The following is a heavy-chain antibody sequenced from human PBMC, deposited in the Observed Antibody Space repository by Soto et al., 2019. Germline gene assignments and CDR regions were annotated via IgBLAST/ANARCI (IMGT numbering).Heavy chain of an antibody. Sequence: GGSLRLSCAVSGFTFRSYSMHWVRQSPGKGLEWISYISSGGDTKYYADSVTGRFTISRDNAKNSLFLQMSSLRAEDTAVYYFARVFMLIDYWGQGTLVTVSS. V-gene: IGHV3-48*01. CDR3: ARVFMLIDY. CDR2: ISSGGDTK. D-gene: IGHD3-10*02. J-gene: IGHJ4*02. CDR1: GFTFRSYS.